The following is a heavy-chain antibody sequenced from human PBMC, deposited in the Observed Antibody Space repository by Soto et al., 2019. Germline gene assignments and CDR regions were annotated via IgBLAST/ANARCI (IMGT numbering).Heavy chain of an antibody. CDR1: GGSISSSSYY. V-gene: IGHV4-39*01. D-gene: IGHD6-6*01. J-gene: IGHJ6*02. CDR3: ARQSSSYYYYYGMDV. Sequence: ASETLSLTCTVSGGSISSSSYYWGWIRQPPGKGLEWIGSIYYSGSTYHNPSLKSRVTISVDTSKNQFSLKLSSVTAADTAVYYCARQSSSYYYYYGMDVWGQGTTVTVSS. CDR2: IYYSGST.